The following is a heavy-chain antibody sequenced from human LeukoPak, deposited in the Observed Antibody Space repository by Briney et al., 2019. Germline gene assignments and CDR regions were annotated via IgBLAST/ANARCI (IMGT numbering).Heavy chain of an antibody. CDR2: ISWNSGSI. D-gene: IGHD6-13*01. Sequence: GRSLRLSCAASGFTFDDYAMHWVRQAPGKGLEWVSGISWNSGSIGYADSVKGRFTISRNNAKNSLYLQMNSLRAEDTALYYCAKDAAAAGTLYYFDYWGQGTLVTVSS. CDR3: AKDAAAAGTLYYFDY. CDR1: GFTFDDYA. J-gene: IGHJ4*02. V-gene: IGHV3-9*01.